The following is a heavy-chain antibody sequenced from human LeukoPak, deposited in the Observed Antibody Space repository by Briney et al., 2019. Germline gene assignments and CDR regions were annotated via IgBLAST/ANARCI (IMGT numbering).Heavy chain of an antibody. CDR1: GFTFSSYA. Sequence: PGGSLRLSCAASGFTFSSYAMHWVRQAPGKGLEYVSAISSNGGSTYYANSVKGRFTISRDNSKNTLYLQVGSLRAEDMAVYYCARELPGIAAACKGGYFDYWGQGTLVTVSS. V-gene: IGHV3-64*01. CDR3: ARELPGIAAACKGGYFDY. CDR2: ISSNGGST. D-gene: IGHD6-25*01. J-gene: IGHJ4*02.